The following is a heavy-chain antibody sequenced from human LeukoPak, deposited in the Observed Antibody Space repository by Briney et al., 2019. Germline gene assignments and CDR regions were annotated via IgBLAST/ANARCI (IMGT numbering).Heavy chain of an antibody. CDR3: ARGCYGSSWYGGWFDP. V-gene: IGHV4-31*03. CDR1: GGSISSGGYY. J-gene: IGHJ5*02. CDR2: IYYSGST. Sequence: SETLSLTCTVSGGSISSGGYYWSWIRQHPGKGLEWIGYIYYSGSTYYNPSLKSRVTISVDTPKNQFSLKLSSVTAADTAVYYCARGCYGSSWYGGWFDPWGQGTLVTVSS. D-gene: IGHD6-13*01.